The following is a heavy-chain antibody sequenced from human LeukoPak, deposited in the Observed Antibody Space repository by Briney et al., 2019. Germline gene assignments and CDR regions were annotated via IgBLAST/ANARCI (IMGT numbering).Heavy chain of an antibody. D-gene: IGHD5-18*01. CDR1: GFTFSGSA. CDR3: TRRDTARRLNWFDP. CDR2: IRSKANSYAT. Sequence: GGSLKLSCAASGFTFSGSAMHWVRQASGKGLEWVGRIRSKANSYATAYAASVKGRFTISRDDSKNTAYLQMNSLKTEDTAVYYCTRRDTARRLNWFDPWGQGTLVTVSS. J-gene: IGHJ5*02. V-gene: IGHV3-73*01.